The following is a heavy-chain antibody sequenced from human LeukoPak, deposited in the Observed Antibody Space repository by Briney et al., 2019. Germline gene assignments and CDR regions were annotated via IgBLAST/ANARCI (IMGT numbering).Heavy chain of an antibody. CDR3: ARGKGAARRGRYFDY. J-gene: IGHJ4*02. CDR1: GGSFSGYY. V-gene: IGHV4-34*01. D-gene: IGHD6-6*01. CDR2: INHSGST. Sequence: PSETLSLTCAVYGGSFSGYYWSWIRQPPGKGLEWIGEINHSGSTNYNPSLKSRVTISVDTSKNQFSLKLSSVTAADTAVYYCARGKGAARRGRYFDYWGQGTLVTVSS.